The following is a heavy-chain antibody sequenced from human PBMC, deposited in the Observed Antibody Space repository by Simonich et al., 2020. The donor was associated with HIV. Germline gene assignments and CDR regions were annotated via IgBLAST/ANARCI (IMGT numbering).Heavy chain of an antibody. V-gene: IGHV1-2*02. J-gene: IGHJ3*01. Sequence: QVQLVQSGAEVKNPGASVKVSCKASGYTFPDNPLHWGRQAPGQGLEWMGWINPNSGVTDYAQNFKGRVAMTRDTSMSTAYMELSRPTSDDTAVYFCAREGAMLDEAFDVWGQGTMVTVSS. CDR3: AREGAMLDEAFDV. CDR1: GYTFPDNP. CDR2: INPNSGVT. D-gene: IGHD1-1*01.